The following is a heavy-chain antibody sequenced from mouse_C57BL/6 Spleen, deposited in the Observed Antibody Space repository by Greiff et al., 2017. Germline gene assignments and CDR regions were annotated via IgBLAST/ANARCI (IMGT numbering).Heavy chain of an antibody. V-gene: IGHV1-69*01. CDR1: GYTFTSYW. D-gene: IGHD2-3*01. Sequence: QVQLQQPGAELVMPGASVKLSCKASGYTFTSYWMHWVKQRPGQGLEWIGEIDPSDSYTNYSQKFKGKSTLTVDKSSSTAYMQLSSLTSEDSAVYYCAGYDGYYGFAYWGQGTLVTVSA. J-gene: IGHJ3*01. CDR2: IDPSDSYT. CDR3: AGYDGYYGFAY.